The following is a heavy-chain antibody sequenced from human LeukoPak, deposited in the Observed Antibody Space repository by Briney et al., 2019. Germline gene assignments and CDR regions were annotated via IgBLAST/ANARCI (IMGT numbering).Heavy chain of an antibody. Sequence: SETLSLTCTVSGGSISSHYWSWIRQPPGKGLEWIGYIYYSGSTNYNPSLKSRVTISVDTSKNQFSLKLSSVTAADAAVYYCARDRRYCSGGNCYLHYFDNWGQGTLVTVSS. CDR1: GGSISSHY. CDR3: ARDRRYCSGGNCYLHYFDN. V-gene: IGHV4-59*11. J-gene: IGHJ4*02. D-gene: IGHD2-15*01. CDR2: IYYSGST.